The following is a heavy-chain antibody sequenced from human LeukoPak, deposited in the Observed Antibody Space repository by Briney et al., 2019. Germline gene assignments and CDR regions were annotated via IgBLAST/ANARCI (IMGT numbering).Heavy chain of an antibody. CDR3: ARVGIGGAYSTDY. CDR2: ISGSGGST. Sequence: PGGSLRLSCAASGFTFSGFAMSWVRQAPGGGLGWVSSISGSGGSTYYEDSWKGRFTISRDTPKNTLFLHMNTLRAEDTAVYYCARVGIGGAYSTDYWGPGTLVTVSS. D-gene: IGHD2-21*01. J-gene: IGHJ4*02. V-gene: IGHV3-23*01. CDR1: GFTFSGFA.